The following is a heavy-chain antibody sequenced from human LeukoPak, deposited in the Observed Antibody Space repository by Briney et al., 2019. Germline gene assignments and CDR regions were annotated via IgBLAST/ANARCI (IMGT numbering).Heavy chain of an antibody. V-gene: IGHV3-23*01. CDR1: GFTFSSYT. D-gene: IGHD4-11*01. Sequence: PGGSLRLSCAASGFTFSSYTMSWVRQAPGKGLDWVSPISGSGGSTYYADSVKGRFTISRDNSKNTLYLQMNSLRAEDTAVYYCAKDYSNYAVYWGQGTLVTVSS. CDR2: ISGSGGST. CDR3: AKDYSNYAVY. J-gene: IGHJ4*02.